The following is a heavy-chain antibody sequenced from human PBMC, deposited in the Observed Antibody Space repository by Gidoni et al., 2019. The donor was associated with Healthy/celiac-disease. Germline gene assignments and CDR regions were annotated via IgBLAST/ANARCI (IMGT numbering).Heavy chain of an antibody. V-gene: IGHV1-69*08. CDR2: IIPILGIA. Sequence: QVRLVQSGAEVKKPGSSVKVSCKASGGTFSSYTISWVRQAPGQGLEWMGRIIPILGIANYAQKFQGRVTITADKSTSTAYMELSSLRSEDTAVYYCARDSAYYYGSGSPFDYWGQGTLVTVSS. CDR3: ARDSAYYYGSGSPFDY. D-gene: IGHD3-10*01. J-gene: IGHJ4*02. CDR1: GGTFSSYT.